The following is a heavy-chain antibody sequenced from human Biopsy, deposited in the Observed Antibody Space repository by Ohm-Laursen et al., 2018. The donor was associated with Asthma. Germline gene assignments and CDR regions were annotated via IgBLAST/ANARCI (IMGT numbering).Heavy chain of an antibody. V-gene: IGHV3-30*03. CDR2: ISYDGSIT. CDR3: GIVVASNPFQGDC. CDR1: GFSFGSYG. J-gene: IGHJ4*02. Sequence: SSLRLSCAASGFSFGSYGMHWVRQAPGKGLEWVAVISYDGSITHYADSVKGRFTISRDNSKNTVYLDISSLRIEDTAVFYFGIVVASNPFQGDCWGQGTLVTVSS. D-gene: IGHD2-15*01.